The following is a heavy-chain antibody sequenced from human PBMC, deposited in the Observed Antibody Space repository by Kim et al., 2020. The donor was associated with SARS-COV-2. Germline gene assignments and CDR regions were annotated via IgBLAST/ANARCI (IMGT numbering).Heavy chain of an antibody. Sequence: SVKVSCKASGGTFSSYAISWVRQAPGQGLEWMGGIIPIFGTANYAQKFQGRVTITADESTSTAYMELSSLRSEDTAVYYCAREHAYSGYSSGWGLYYFDYWGQGTLVTVSS. CDR2: IIPIFGTA. J-gene: IGHJ4*02. CDR3: AREHAYSGYSSGWGLYYFDY. D-gene: IGHD6-19*01. V-gene: IGHV1-69*13. CDR1: GGTFSSYA.